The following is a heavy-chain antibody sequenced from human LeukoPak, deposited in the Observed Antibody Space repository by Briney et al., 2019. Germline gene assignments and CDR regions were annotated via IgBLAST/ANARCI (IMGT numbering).Heavy chain of an antibody. J-gene: IGHJ4*02. CDR2: ISASNGDT. Sequence: ASVKVSCKASGCTFTSYGISWVRQAPGQGLEWMGWISASNGDTDYPQNLQGRVTMTTDTYTSTAYMELRSLTSDDTAIYYCARESHITREDYWGQGTLVTVSS. V-gene: IGHV1-18*01. CDR1: GCTFTSYG. CDR3: ARESHITREDY. D-gene: IGHD1-14*01.